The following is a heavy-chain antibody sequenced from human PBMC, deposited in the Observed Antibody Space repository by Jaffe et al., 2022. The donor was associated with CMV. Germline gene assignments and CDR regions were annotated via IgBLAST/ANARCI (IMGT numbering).Heavy chain of an antibody. CDR3: ARDWDGGSAFDI. Sequence: QVQLQQWGAGLLKPSETLSLTCAVYGGSFSGYYWSWIRQPPGKGLEWIGEINHSGSTNYNPSLKSRVTISVDTSKNQFSLKLSSVTAADTAVYYCARDWDGGSAFDIWGQGTMVTVSS. D-gene: IGHD3-16*01. CDR1: GGSFSGYY. CDR2: INHSGST. J-gene: IGHJ3*02. V-gene: IGHV4-34*01.